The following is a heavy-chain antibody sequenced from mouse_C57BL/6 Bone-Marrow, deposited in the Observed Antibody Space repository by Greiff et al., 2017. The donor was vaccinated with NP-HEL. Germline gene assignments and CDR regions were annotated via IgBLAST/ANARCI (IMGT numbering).Heavy chain of an antibody. D-gene: IGHD1-1*01. V-gene: IGHV1-72*01. CDR1: GYTFTSYW. J-gene: IGHJ3*01. Sequence: QVQLQQPGAELVKPGASVKLSCKASGYTFTSYWMHWVKQRPGRGLEWIGRIDPNSGGTKYNEKFKSKATLTVDKPSSTASMQLSSLTSGDSAVYYCARYYYYGRSLFAYWGQGTLVTVSA. CDR2: IDPNSGGT. CDR3: ARYYYYGRSLFAY.